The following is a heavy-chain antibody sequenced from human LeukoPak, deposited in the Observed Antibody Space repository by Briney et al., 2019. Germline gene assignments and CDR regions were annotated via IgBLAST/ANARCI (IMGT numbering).Heavy chain of an antibody. CDR1: GFTVSSYG. D-gene: IGHD4-17*01. CDR2: IRYDGSNK. V-gene: IGHV3-30*02. J-gene: IGHJ4*02. Sequence: PGGSLRLSCAASGFTVSSYGMHWVRQAPGKGLEWVAFIRYDGSNKYYADSVKGRFTISRDNSKNTLYLQMNSLRAEDTAVYYCAKDRVTVTPHLDYWGQGTLVTVSS. CDR3: AKDRVTVTPHLDY.